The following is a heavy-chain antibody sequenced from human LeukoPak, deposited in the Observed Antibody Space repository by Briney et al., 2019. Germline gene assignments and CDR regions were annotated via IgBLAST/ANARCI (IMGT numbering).Heavy chain of an antibody. V-gene: IGHV4-39*01. J-gene: IGHJ5*02. Sequence: SETLSLTCTVSGGSISSSYYWGRIRQPPGKGLEWIGSIDYTGSPYYTPSLKSRLTLSVDTSKNQFSLRLSSVTAADTAVYYCTRPYSGGSGYLAYSWFDTWGQGIMVTVSS. CDR2: IDYTGSP. D-gene: IGHD3-22*01. CDR3: TRPYSGGSGYLAYSWFDT. CDR1: GGSISSSYY.